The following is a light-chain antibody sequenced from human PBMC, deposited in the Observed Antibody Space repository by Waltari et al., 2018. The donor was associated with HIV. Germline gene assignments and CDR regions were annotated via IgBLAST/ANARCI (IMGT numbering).Light chain of an antibody. CDR1: QSVFYSSNNRNH. CDR2: WAS. CDR3: QHYPSSPKT. Sequence: VMNQSPDSLAVSLGERATIDCKSSQSVFYSSNNRNHLAWYQQKAGQPPKLLIAWASIREAPVPDRVSGSGSVTDCTLTISSLQAEDVPVYYCQHYPSSPKTFGQRPKVEIK. V-gene: IGKV4-1*01. J-gene: IGKJ1*01.